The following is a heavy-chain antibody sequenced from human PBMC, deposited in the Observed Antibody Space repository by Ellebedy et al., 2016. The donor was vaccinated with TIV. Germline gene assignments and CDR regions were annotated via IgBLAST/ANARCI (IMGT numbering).Heavy chain of an antibody. D-gene: IGHD2-8*01. V-gene: IGHV1-46*04. CDR1: GYTFTSYY. J-gene: IGHJ4*02. CDR2: INPSGGST. CDR3: AKDRDCTNGVCYPHYFDY. Sequence: AASVKVSCKASGYTFTSYYMHWVRQAPGPGLEWMGIINPSGGSTSYAQKLQGRVTMTRDTSTSTVYMELSSLRAEDTAVYYCAKDRDCTNGVCYPHYFDYWGQGTLVTVSS.